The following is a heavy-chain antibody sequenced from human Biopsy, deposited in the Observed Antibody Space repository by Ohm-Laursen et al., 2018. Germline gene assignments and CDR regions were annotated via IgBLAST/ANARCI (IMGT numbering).Heavy chain of an antibody. V-gene: IGHV3-33*01. J-gene: IGHJ3*02. D-gene: IGHD1-1*01. CDR2: LWYDGTNK. CDR3: ARPTNARAGGAPFDI. CDR1: GFSFGSYG. Sequence: SLRPSCAASGFSFGSYGMHWVRQAPGKGLEWVAVLWYDGTNKYYADSVKGRFTISRDNSKNTLYLQMNSLRAEDTAMYYCARPTNARAGGAPFDIWGQGTMVTVSS.